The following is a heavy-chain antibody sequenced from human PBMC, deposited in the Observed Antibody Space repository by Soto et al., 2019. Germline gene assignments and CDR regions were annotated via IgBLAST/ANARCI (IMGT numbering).Heavy chain of an antibody. D-gene: IGHD2-15*01. CDR3: ARLQYCSGGSCYRENAFDI. Sequence: SETLSLTCTVSGGSISSSSYYWGWIRQPPGKGLEWIGSIYYSGSTYYNPSLKSRVTISVDTSKNQFSLKLSSVTAADTAVYYCARLQYCSGGSCYRENAFDIWGQGTMVTVAS. CDR1: GGSISSSSYY. CDR2: IYYSGST. J-gene: IGHJ3*02. V-gene: IGHV4-39*01.